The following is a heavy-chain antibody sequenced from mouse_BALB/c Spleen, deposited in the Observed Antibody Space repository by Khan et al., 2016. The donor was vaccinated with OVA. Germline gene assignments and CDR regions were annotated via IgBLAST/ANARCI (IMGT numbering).Heavy chain of an antibody. J-gene: IGHJ4*01. Sequence: QVQLQQSGPGLVAASQSLSITCTVSGFSLTSYGVNWVRQPPGKGLEWLGVIWGDGSTNYHSTLMSRLSISKDNSQSQVFLKLSSLQTDDTATYFCAKWGTANYYAMDYWGQGTSVTVSS. CDR1: GFSLTSYG. D-gene: IGHD1-2*01. CDR2: IWGDGST. CDR3: AKWGTANYYAMDY. V-gene: IGHV2-3*01.